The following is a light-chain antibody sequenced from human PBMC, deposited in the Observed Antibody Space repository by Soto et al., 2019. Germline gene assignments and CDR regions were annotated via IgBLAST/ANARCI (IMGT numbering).Light chain of an antibody. CDR1: QSVVRS. J-gene: IGKJ5*01. V-gene: IGKV3-11*01. CDR3: QQRSNWPFT. CDR2: GAS. Sequence: EMVLTQSPVTRSVSPGEGATLSCRATQSVVRSLAWYQQKPGQPPRIVIFGASTRVTGVPARFSGSGSGTDFTLTINNLEPEDFAVYYCQQRSNWPFTFGQGTRVEIK.